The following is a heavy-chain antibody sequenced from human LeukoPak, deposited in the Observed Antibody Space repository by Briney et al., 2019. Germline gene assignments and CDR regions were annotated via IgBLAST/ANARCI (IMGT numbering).Heavy chain of an antibody. J-gene: IGHJ4*02. V-gene: IGHV3-23*01. CDR3: AKDYRPDGYNDLDY. CDR2: IVGSNGKT. Sequence: GGSLRLSCAASGFTFSTYTMHWVRRAPGKGLDWVSGIVGSNGKTYYADSVKGRFTISRDNSKNPLYLQMNSLRAEDTAVYFCAKDYRPDGYNDLDYWGQGTQVTVSS. CDR1: GFTFSTYT. D-gene: IGHD5-24*01.